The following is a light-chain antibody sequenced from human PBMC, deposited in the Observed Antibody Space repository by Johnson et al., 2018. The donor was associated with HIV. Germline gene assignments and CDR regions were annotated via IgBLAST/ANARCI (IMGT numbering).Light chain of an antibody. CDR3: GTWDSSLSAGGV. CDR2: DNN. CDR1: SSNVGSSF. V-gene: IGLV1-51*01. J-gene: IGLJ1*01. Sequence: QSVLTQPPSVSAAPGQKVTISCSGSSSNVGSSFVSWYRQVPGTAPKLLIYDNNKRPSGIPDRFSGSKSGTSATLGITGLQTGDEADYYCGTWDSSLSAGGVVGTGTKVTVL.